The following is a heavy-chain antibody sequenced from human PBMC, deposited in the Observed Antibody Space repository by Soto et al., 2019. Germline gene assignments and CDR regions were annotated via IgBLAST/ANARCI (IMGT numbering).Heavy chain of an antibody. V-gene: IGHV1-18*01. D-gene: IGHD1-1*01. J-gene: IGHJ5*02. CDR2: ISAYNGNT. CDR1: GYTFTTYG. Sequence: QVQLVQSGAEVKKPGASGKVSCKASGYTFTTYGISWVRQASGQGLEGMGWISAYNGNTKHAQKLQGRVTMTTDTSTSTANMELRGMRADDTAVYYCARDEAYRWNDGGWFDPWGQATPVPVSS. CDR3: ARDEAYRWNDGGWFDP.